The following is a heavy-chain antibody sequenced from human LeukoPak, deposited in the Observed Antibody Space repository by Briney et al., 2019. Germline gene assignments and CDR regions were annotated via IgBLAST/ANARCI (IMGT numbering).Heavy chain of an antibody. Sequence: SETLSLTCTVSGGSISTSNYYWGWIRQPPGKGLEWIGNIFYSGSTYYSPSLRSRVTISLDTSRNQFSLKLNSVTAADTAVYYCARQGLVDVWGKGTTVTVSS. V-gene: IGHV4-39*07. CDR2: IFYSGST. CDR3: ARQGLVDV. CDR1: GGSISTSNYY. J-gene: IGHJ6*04.